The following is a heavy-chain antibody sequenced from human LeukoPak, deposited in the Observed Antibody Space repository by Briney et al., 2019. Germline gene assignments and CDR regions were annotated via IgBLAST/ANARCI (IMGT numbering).Heavy chain of an antibody. J-gene: IGHJ2*01. CDR3: AREEMGDGYRYLDL. V-gene: IGHV3-13*04. D-gene: IGHD2-21*01. Sequence: GGSLRLSCAASGFTFSTYDMHWVRQATGEGLEWVSAIDTAGDTYYSGSVKGRFTISRENAKNSLYLQMNSLRAGDTAVYYCAREEMGDGYRYLDLWGRGTPVTVSS. CDR2: IDTAGDT. CDR1: GFTFSTYD.